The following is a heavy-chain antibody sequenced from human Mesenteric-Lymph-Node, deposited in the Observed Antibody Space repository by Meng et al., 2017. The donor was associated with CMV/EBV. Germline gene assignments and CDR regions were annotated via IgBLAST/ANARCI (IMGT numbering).Heavy chain of an antibody. CDR2: ISSSSSTI. Sequence: GESLKISCAASAFTFSSYSMNWVRQAPGKGLEWVSYISSSSSTIYYADSVKGRFTISRDNAKNSLYLQMNSLRAEDTAVYYCARDRRDPIVVVIAEHYYYYGMDVWGQGTTVTVSS. J-gene: IGHJ6*02. CDR3: ARDRRDPIVVVIAEHYYYYGMDV. CDR1: AFTFSSYS. D-gene: IGHD2-21*01. V-gene: IGHV3-48*04.